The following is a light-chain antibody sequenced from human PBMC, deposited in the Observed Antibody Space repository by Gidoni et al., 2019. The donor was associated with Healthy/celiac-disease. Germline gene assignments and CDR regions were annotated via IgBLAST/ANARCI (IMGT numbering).Light chain of an antibody. CDR3: QQYYSYPFT. CDR2: AAS. J-gene: IGKJ3*01. CDR1: QGISSY. Sequence: AIRMTQSPSSFSASTGDRVTITCRASQGISSYLAWYQQKPGKAPKLLIYAASNLQSGVPSRFSDSGSGTDFTLTISCLQSEDFATYYCQQYYSYPFTFGPGTKVDIK. V-gene: IGKV1-8*01.